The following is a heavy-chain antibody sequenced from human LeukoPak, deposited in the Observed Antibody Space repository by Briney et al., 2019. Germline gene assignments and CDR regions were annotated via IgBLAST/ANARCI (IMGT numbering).Heavy chain of an antibody. V-gene: IGHV3-23*01. CDR2: ISDGGGST. J-gene: IGHJ4*02. Sequence: GGSLRLSCAASGFTFSSHGMSWVRQAPGKGLEWVSAISDGGGSTYYADSVRGRFTISRDNSKNTLYLQMISLRADDTAVYYCAKRSVYGGNWNYLDYWGQGTLVTVSS. CDR1: GFTFSSHG. CDR3: AKRSVYGGNWNYLDY. D-gene: IGHD4-23*01.